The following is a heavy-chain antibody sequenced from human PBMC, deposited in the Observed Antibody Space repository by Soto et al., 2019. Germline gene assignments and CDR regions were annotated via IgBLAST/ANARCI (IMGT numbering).Heavy chain of an antibody. CDR1: GFTFRNHG. D-gene: IGHD2-2*01. V-gene: IGHV3-33*08. Sequence: QVQLVESGGGVAQTGRSLRLSCAASGFTFRNHGMHWVRQAPGKGLQWVAVIWYDGSDKYYADSVKGRFTVSRDNSKNTLYLKMDSLRGEDTAIYYCARDVGWPAARFDAWGQGTLVMVSS. CDR2: IWYDGSDK. CDR3: ARDVGWPAARFDA. J-gene: IGHJ5*02.